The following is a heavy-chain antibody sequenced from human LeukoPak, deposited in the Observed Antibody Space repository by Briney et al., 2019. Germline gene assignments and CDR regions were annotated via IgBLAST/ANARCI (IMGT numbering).Heavy chain of an antibody. D-gene: IGHD3-10*02. J-gene: IGHJ5*02. CDR2: IFYSGST. Sequence: PSETLSLTCTVSGGSISSRSYYWGWLRQPPGKGLEWIASIFYSGSTYHNPSLKSRVTISVDTSKSQFSLKLSSVTAADTAVYFCARHPLKAYVSDCFDPWGQGTLVTVSS. CDR3: ARHPLKAYVSDCFDP. CDR1: GGSISSRSYY. V-gene: IGHV4-39*01.